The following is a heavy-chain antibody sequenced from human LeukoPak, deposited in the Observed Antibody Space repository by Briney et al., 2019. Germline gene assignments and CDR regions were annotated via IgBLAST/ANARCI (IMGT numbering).Heavy chain of an antibody. J-gene: IGHJ4*02. V-gene: IGHV3-21*04. CDR3: AKVLVLVSANRYYFDY. Sequence: PGGSLRLSCAASGFTFSSYSMNWVRQAPGKGLEGVSCISSSSSYIYYADSVKGRFTISRDNAKNSLYLQMNSLRAEDTAVYYCAKVLVLVSANRYYFDYWGQGTLVTVSS. D-gene: IGHD2-15*01. CDR2: ISSSSSYI. CDR1: GFTFSSYS.